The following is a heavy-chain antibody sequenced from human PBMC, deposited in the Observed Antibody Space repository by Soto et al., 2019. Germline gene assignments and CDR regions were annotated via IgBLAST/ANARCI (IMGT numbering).Heavy chain of an antibody. D-gene: IGHD3-10*01. V-gene: IGHV4-31*01. Sequence: TPSPPRPVFCGSLSRGGFYWGWVRQRPGKGLEWIGYIYYRGSNHHNPALKSPVSISVDTSKNQFSLKLSSVTAADTAVYYCARAVSGSRGDYFDYWGQGTLVTVS. CDR2: IYYRGSN. CDR1: CGSLSRGGFY. CDR3: ARAVSGSRGDYFDY. J-gene: IGHJ4*02.